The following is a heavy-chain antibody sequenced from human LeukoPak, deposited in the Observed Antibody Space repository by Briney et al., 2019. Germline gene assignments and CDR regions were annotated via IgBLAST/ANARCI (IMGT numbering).Heavy chain of an antibody. Sequence: SETLSLTCAVYGGSFSGYYWSWIRQPPGKGLEWIGEINHSGSTNYNPSLKSRVTISVDTSKNQFSLKLSSVTAADTAVYYCARLQLWLRKIDYWGQGTLVTVSS. CDR1: GGSFSGYY. CDR3: ARLQLWLRKIDY. D-gene: IGHD5-18*01. V-gene: IGHV4-34*01. CDR2: INHSGST. J-gene: IGHJ4*02.